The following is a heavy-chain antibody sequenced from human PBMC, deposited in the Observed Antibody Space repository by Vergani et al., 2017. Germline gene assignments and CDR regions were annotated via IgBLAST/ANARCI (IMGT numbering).Heavy chain of an antibody. Sequence: VQLVESGGGLVQPGGSLRLSCAASGFTFSSYSMNWVRQAPGKGLEWVANIKQDGSEKYYVDSVKGRFTISRDNAKKSLYLQMNSLRAEDTAVYYCARETITIFGVVIHYMDVWGKGTTVTVSS. CDR3: ARETITIFGVVIHYMDV. CDR1: GFTFSSYS. D-gene: IGHD3-3*01. V-gene: IGHV3-7*01. J-gene: IGHJ6*03. CDR2: IKQDGSEK.